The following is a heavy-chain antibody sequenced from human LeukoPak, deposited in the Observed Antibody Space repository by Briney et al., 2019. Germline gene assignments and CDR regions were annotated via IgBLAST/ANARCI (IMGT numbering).Heavy chain of an antibody. D-gene: IGHD3-10*01. CDR2: ISAYNGNT. CDR3: ATSIGSGSYYNVPGAFDI. J-gene: IGHJ3*02. V-gene: IGHV1-18*01. Sequence: ASVKVSCKASGYTFTSYGISWVRQAPRQGLEWMGWISAYNGNTNYAQKLQGRVTMTTDTSTSTAYMELRSLRSDDTAVYYCATSIGSGSYYNVPGAFDIWGQGTMVTVSS. CDR1: GYTFTSYG.